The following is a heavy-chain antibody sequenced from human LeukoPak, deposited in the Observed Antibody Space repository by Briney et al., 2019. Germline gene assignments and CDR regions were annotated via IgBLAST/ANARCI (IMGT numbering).Heavy chain of an antibody. Sequence: GGSLRLSCAASGFTFSSYAMSWVRQAPGKGLEWVSAISGSGGSTYYADSVKGRFTISRDNSKNTLYLQMDSLRAEDTAVYYCVRDLILTWTPGDDFDHWGQGTLVTVSS. D-gene: IGHD3-16*01. J-gene: IGHJ4*02. CDR2: ISGSGGST. CDR1: GFTFSSYA. V-gene: IGHV3-23*01. CDR3: VRDLILTWTPGDDFDH.